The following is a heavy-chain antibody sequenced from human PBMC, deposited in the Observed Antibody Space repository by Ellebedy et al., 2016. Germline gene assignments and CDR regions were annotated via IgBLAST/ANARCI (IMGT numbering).Heavy chain of an antibody. CDR3: ARHIIWSHPQMGWFNP. D-gene: IGHD3-3*01. CDR1: GGSFSGYY. Sequence: SETLSLTXAVYGGSFSGYYWSWIRQPPGKGLEWIGEINHSGSTNYNPSLKSRVTISVDTSKNQFSLKLSSVTAADTAVYYCARHIIWSHPQMGWFNPWGQGTLVTVSS. CDR2: INHSGST. V-gene: IGHV4-34*01. J-gene: IGHJ5*02.